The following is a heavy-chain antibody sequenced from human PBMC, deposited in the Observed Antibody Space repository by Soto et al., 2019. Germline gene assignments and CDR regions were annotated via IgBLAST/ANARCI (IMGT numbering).Heavy chain of an antibody. D-gene: IGHD1-20*01. V-gene: IGHV1-18*01. Sequence: ASVKVSCKASGYTFTNFGVTWVRRAPGQGLEWMGWISAYTDTPNYAQKFQGRVTMTIDTSTSTAYMDLRSLTSDDTAVYYCARVITGAEAWFDPWGPGTLVSGSS. J-gene: IGHJ5*02. CDR2: ISAYTDTP. CDR1: GYTFTNFG. CDR3: ARVITGAEAWFDP.